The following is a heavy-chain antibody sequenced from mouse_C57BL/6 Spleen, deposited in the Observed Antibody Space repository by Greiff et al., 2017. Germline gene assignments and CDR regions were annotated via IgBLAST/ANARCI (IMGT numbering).Heavy chain of an antibody. D-gene: IGHD1-1*01. V-gene: IGHV1-15*01. CDR3: TRSDDGSSYGYFDV. J-gene: IGHJ1*03. Sequence: QVQLQQSGAELVRPGASVTLSCKASGYTFTDYEMHWVKQTPVHGLEWIGAIDPETGGTAYNQKFKGKAILTADKSSSTAYMELRSLTSEDSAVYYWTRSDDGSSYGYFDVWGTGTTVTVSS. CDR2: IDPETGGT. CDR1: GYTFTDYE.